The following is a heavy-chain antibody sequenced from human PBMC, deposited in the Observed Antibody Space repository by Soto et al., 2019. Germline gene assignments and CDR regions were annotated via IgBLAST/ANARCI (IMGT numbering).Heavy chain of an antibody. V-gene: IGHV1-69*13. J-gene: IGHJ3*01. D-gene: IGHD3-22*01. CDR1: GGTFSNYP. Sequence: SVKVSCKASGGTFSNYPISWVRQAPGQGLEWMGGIIPIFGTANYAQKFQGRVTITADESTSTAYMELSSLRSEDTAVYYCAIRADYYDSSGYYSDWGQGTMVTVSS. CDR2: IIPIFGTA. CDR3: AIRADYYDSSGYYSD.